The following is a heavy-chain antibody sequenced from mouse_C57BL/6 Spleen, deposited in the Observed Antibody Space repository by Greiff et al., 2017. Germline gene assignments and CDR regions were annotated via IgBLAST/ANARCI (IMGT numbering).Heavy chain of an antibody. CDR1: GYTFTDYN. D-gene: IGHD2-3*01. CDR2: INPNNGGT. CDR3: APDGYYFDY. Sequence: EVQLQQSGPQLVKPGASVKMSCKASGYTFTDYNMHWVKQSHGKSLEWIGYINPNNGGTSYNQKFKGKATLTVNKSSSTAYMELRSLTSEDSAVYYCAPDGYYFDYWGQGTTLTVSS. J-gene: IGHJ2*01. V-gene: IGHV1-22*01.